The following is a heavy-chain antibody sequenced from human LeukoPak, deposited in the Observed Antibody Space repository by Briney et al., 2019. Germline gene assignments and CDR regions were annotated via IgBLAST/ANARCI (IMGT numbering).Heavy chain of an antibody. CDR3: ARVGYSGWNLEY. CDR1: GFTFRSYW. V-gene: IGHV3-7*01. D-gene: IGHD5-12*01. Sequence: GGSLRLSCAASGFTFRSYWMSWVRQAPGKGLEWVANINQGGSVKYYVDSVKGRFTISRDDAKNSLYVQMNSLRNEDTAVYYCARVGYSGWNLEYWGQGTLVTVSS. J-gene: IGHJ4*02. CDR2: INQGGSVK.